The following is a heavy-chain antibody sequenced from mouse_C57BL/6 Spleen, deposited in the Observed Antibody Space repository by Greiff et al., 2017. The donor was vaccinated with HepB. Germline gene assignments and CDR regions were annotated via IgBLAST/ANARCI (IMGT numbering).Heavy chain of an antibody. CDR3: ARHEVDYAWFAY. V-gene: IGHV2-6-1*01. D-gene: IGHD2-4*01. Sequence: VQLVESGPGLVAPSQSLSITCTVSGFSLTSYGVHWVRQPPGKGLEWLVVIWSDGSTTNNSALKTRLSISKDNSKSQVFLKMNSIQTDDTAMYYCARHEVDYAWFAYWGQGTLVTVSA. CDR1: GFSLTSYG. J-gene: IGHJ3*01. CDR2: IWSDGST.